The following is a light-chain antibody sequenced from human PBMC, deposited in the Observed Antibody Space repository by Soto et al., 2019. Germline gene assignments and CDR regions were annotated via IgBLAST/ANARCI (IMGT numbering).Light chain of an antibody. CDR2: GAS. V-gene: IGKV3-20*01. J-gene: IGKJ4*01. CDR1: QSVSSSY. Sequence: EIVLPQSPGPLSLSPGERSTPSCMASQSVSSSYLAWYQQKPGQAPRLLIYGASSRATGIPDRFSGSGSGTDFTLTISRLEPEDFAVYYCQQYGSSPRLTFGGGTKVDIK. CDR3: QQYGSSPRLT.